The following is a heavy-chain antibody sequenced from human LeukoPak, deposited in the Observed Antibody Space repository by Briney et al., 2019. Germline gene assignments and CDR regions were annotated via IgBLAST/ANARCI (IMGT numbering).Heavy chain of an antibody. Sequence: SETLSLTCAVYGGSFSGYYWTWIRQTPEKGLEWIGEMNPSGSTNYNPSLKSRVTISVDTSKNQFSLELSSVTAADTTVYYCARGRQDVTMIVVVMTAVSYYLDVWGKGTTVTVS. J-gene: IGHJ6*03. V-gene: IGHV4-34*01. CDR1: GGSFSGYY. CDR3: ARGRQDVTMIVVVMTAVSYYLDV. D-gene: IGHD3-22*01. CDR2: MNPSGST.